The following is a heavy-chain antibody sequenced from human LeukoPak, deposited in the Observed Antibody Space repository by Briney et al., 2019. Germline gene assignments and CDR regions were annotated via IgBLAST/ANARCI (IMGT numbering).Heavy chain of an antibody. D-gene: IGHD3-10*01. Sequence: ASVKVSCKASGGTFSSYAISWVRQAPGQGLEWMGWINPNNGGTHYAQKFQGRVTMTRDTSISAAYMELSRLRSDDTAVYYCARARKVQLLWFGELFDYWGQGTLVTVSS. CDR1: GGTFSSYA. CDR2: INPNNGGT. CDR3: ARARKVQLLWFGELFDY. V-gene: IGHV1-2*02. J-gene: IGHJ4*02.